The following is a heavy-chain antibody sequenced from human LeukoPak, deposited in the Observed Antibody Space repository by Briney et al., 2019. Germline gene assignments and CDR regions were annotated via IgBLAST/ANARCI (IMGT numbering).Heavy chain of an antibody. V-gene: IGHV1-18*01. Sequence: ASVKVSCKASGYTFTSYGISWVRQAPGQGLEWMGWISAYNGNTNYAQKLQGRVTMTTDTSTSTAYMELRSLRSDDTAVYYCARTPYGSGSYSGPFDYWGQGTLVTVSS. D-gene: IGHD3-10*01. CDR3: ARTPYGSGSYSGPFDY. CDR1: GYTFTSYG. J-gene: IGHJ4*02. CDR2: ISAYNGNT.